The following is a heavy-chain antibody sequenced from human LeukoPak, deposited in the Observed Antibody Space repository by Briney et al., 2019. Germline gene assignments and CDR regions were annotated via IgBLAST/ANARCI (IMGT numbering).Heavy chain of an antibody. CDR1: GFTFSSYA. CDR3: AKDRIAVAGSIFDY. J-gene: IGHJ4*02. V-gene: IGHV3-23*01. CDR2: ISGRGGST. D-gene: IGHD6-19*01. Sequence: PGGTLRLSCAASGFTFSSYAMSWVRQAPGKGLEGGSAISGRGGSTYYADSVKGRFTISRDNSKNTLYLQMNSLRAEDTAVYYCAKDRIAVAGSIFDYWGQGTLVTVSS.